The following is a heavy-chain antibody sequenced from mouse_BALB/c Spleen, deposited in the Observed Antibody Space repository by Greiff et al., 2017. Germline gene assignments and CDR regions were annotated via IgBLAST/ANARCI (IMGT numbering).Heavy chain of an antibody. CDR1: GFTFSSYT. J-gene: IGHJ2*01. CDR3: ARHESMITTGYYFDY. Sequence: DVKLVESGGGLVQPGGSLKLSCAASGFTFSSYTMSWVRQTPEKRLEWVAYISNGGGSTYYPDTVKGRFTISRDNAKNTLYLQMSSLKSEDTAMYYCARHESMITTGYYFDYWGQGTTLTVSS. D-gene: IGHD2-4*01. CDR2: ISNGGGST. V-gene: IGHV5-12-2*01.